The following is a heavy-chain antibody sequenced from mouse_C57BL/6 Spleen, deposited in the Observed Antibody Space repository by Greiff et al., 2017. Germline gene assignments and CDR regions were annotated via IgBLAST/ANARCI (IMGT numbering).Heavy chain of an antibody. CDR2: IDPENGDT. CDR1: GFNIKDDY. V-gene: IGHV14-4*01. CDR3: TTRSFGY. Sequence: VQLQQSGAELVRPGASVKLSCTASGFNIKDDYMHWVKQRPEQGLEWIGWIDPENGDTEYASKFQGKATITADTSSNTAYLQLSSLTSEDTAVYYCTTRSFGYWGQGTTLTVSS. J-gene: IGHJ2*01.